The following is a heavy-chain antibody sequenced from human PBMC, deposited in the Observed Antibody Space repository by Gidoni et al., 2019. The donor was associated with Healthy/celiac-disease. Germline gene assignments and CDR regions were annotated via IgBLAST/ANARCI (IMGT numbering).Heavy chain of an antibody. J-gene: IGHJ4*02. CDR3: TTAAAGTTLYFFDY. D-gene: IGHD1-7*01. CDR2: INSKTDGGTT. V-gene: IGHV3-15*01. CDR1: GFTFSNAW. Sequence: EVQLVESGGGLVKPGGSLRLSCAASGFTFSNAWMSWVRQAPGKGLAWVGRINSKTDGGTTDIAATEKGRLTCSRDDSKNTLYLQMNSLKTEDTAEYYCTTAAAGTTLYFFDYWGQGTLVTVSS.